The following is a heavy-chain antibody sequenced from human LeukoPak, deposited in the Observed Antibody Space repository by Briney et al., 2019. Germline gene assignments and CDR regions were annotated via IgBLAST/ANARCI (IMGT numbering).Heavy chain of an antibody. CDR3: ARDPIVVVAAGGWFDP. CDR2: ISAYNGNT. CDR1: GYTFTSYG. D-gene: IGHD2-15*01. Sequence: GASVKVSCKASGYTFTSYGISWVRQAPGQGLEWMGWISAYNGNTNYAQKFQGRVTMTRDTSISTAYMELSRLRSDDTAVYYCARDPIVVVAAGGWFDPWGQGTLVTVSS. V-gene: IGHV1-18*01. J-gene: IGHJ5*02.